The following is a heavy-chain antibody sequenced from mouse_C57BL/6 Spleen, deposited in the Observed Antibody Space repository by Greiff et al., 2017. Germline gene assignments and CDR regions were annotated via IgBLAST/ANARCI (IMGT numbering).Heavy chain of an antibody. J-gene: IGHJ1*03. D-gene: IGHD1-1*01. CDR1: GYTFTSYW. V-gene: IGHV1-61*01. CDR3: ARYYYGSSWYFDV. CDR2: IYPSDSET. Sequence: QVKLQQSGAELVRPGSSVKLSCKASGYTFTSYWMDWVKQRPGQGLEWIGNIYPSDSETHYNQKFKDKATLPVDKSSSTAYMQLSSLTSEDSAVYYCARYYYGSSWYFDVWGTGTTVTVSS.